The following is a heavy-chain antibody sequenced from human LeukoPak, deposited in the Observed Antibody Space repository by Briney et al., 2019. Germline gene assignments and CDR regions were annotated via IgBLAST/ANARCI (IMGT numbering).Heavy chain of an antibody. J-gene: IGHJ4*02. D-gene: IGHD3-10*01. V-gene: IGHV3-7*01. CDR3: VTGPFDY. CDR2: IQQDGSEQ. Sequence: GGSLRLSCAASGFTFSSYAMHWVRQAPGKGLEWVGNIQQDGSEQYYVDSVKGRFTISRDNAKNSLYLQMNSLRAGDTAVYYCVTGPFDYWGQGTLVTVSS. CDR1: GFTFSSYA.